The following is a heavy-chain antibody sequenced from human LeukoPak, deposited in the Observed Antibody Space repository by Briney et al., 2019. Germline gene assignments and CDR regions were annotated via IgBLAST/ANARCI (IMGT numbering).Heavy chain of an antibody. CDR3: ARAKRGVWFGEFYGFDY. J-gene: IGHJ4*02. V-gene: IGHV3-11*04. CDR1: GFTFSDYY. D-gene: IGHD3-10*01. CDR2: ISTSGTTI. Sequence: GGSLRLSCAASGFTFSDYYMTWIRQAPGKGLEWVLYISTSGTTIYYADSVKGRFTISTDNAKNSLYLQMNSLRAEDTAVYYCARAKRGVWFGEFYGFDYWGQGTLVTVSS.